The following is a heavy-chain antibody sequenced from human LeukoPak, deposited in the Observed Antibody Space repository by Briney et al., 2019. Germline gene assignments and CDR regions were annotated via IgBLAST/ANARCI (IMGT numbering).Heavy chain of an antibody. V-gene: IGHV3-30-3*01. CDR3: ALAVAALEAFDI. Sequence: GRSLRLSCAASGFTFTTYAVHWVRQAPGKGLEWLAIMSYDGSNKYYADYVKGRFTVSRDSSKSTVYLQMNSLRVDDTAIYYCALAVAALEAFDIWGQGTMVTVSS. CDR2: MSYDGSNK. CDR1: GFTFTTYA. D-gene: IGHD6-19*01. J-gene: IGHJ3*02.